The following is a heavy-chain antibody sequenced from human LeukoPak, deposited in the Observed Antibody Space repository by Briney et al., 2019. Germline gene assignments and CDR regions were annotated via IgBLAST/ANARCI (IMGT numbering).Heavy chain of an antibody. V-gene: IGHV4-61*02. CDR1: GGSISSGSYY. CDR2: IYTSGST. J-gene: IGHJ3*02. D-gene: IGHD3-9*01. Sequence: SETLSLTCTVSGGSISSGSYYWSWIRQPAGKGLEWIGRIYTSGSTNYNPSLKSRVTISVDTSKNQFSLKLSSVTAADTAAYYCASSIRLTGYYVDAFDIWGQGTMVTVSS. CDR3: ASSIRLTGYYVDAFDI.